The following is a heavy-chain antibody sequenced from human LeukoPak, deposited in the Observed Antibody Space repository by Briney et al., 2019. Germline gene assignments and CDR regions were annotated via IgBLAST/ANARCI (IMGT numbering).Heavy chain of an antibody. V-gene: IGHV3-23*01. CDR1: GFTFSSYA. CDR3: AKTSAGVGRQWLERGTDDY. D-gene: IGHD6-19*01. CDR2: ISASGGST. J-gene: IGHJ4*02. Sequence: PGGSLRLSCAASGFTFSSYAMSWVRQAPGKGLEWVSSISASGGSTYYADSVKGRFTTSTDNSKNTLYLQMDSLRAEDTAVYYCAKTSAGVGRQWLERGTDDYWGQGTLVTVSS.